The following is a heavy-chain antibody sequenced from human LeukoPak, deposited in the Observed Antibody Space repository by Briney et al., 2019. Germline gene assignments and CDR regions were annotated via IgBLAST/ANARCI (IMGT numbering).Heavy chain of an antibody. CDR2: IYYSGST. CDR1: WGPRWSYY. V-gene: IGHV4-59*08. J-gene: IGHJ3*02. D-gene: IGHD3-10*01. CDR3: ARHGFGSRAFDI. Sequence: PSETLSLTRSVWWGPRWSYYWSWIRQPPGKGLEWIGYIYYSGSTNYNPSLKSRVTISVDTSKNQFSLNLSSVTAADTAVYYCARHGFGSRAFDIWGQGTMVTVSS.